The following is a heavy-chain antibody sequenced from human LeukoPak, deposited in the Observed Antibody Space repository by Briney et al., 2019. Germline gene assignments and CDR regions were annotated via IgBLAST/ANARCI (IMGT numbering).Heavy chain of an antibody. CDR2: IYYSGST. J-gene: IGHJ4*02. CDR3: ARELDGADFWSGHFDY. D-gene: IGHD3-3*01. V-gene: IGHV4-59*01. CDR1: GGSISSYY. Sequence: SETLSLTCTVSGGSISSYYWSWIRQPPGKGLEWIWYIYYSGSTNYNPSLKSRVTISVDTSKNQFSLKLSSVIAAGTAVYYGARELDGADFWSGHFDYWGEGTVVSVS.